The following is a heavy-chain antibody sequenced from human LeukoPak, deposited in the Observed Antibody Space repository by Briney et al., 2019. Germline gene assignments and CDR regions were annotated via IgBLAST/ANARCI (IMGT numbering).Heavy chain of an antibody. D-gene: IGHD3-16*02. J-gene: IGHJ4*02. CDR2: IQDGGTT. CDR1: GFTFRDAW. V-gene: IGHV3-15*01. CDR3: TKVSHFYR. Sequence: GGSLRLSCAASGFTFRDAWLSWVPQAPGKGLRWVGRIQDGGTTDYAAPVKGRFTISRDDSKATLFLQINSLRSEDTAIYYCTKVSHFYRRGQATLVTVSS.